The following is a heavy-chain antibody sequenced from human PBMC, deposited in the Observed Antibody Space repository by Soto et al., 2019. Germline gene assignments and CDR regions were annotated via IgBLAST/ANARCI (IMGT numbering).Heavy chain of an antibody. CDR3: ARENSRISPRLLQH. V-gene: IGHV3-30-3*01. J-gene: IGHJ4*01. CDR2: ISPAGTNQ. D-gene: IGHD3-10*01. Sequence: PGGSLRLSCVASGFIFSDYAMHWARQAPGKGLEWVALISPAGTNQYYADSAKGRFTISRDNSKNTLYLQMNSLRPEDTGLYYSARENSRISPRLLQHCGHGPLVTVYS. CDR1: GFIFSDYA.